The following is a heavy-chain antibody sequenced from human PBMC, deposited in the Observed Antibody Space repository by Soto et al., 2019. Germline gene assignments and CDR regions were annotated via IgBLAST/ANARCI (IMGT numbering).Heavy chain of an antibody. CDR1: GGTFSSYT. CDR3: ANCPISSGCDY. CDR2: IIPILDIA. J-gene: IGHJ4*02. Sequence: QVQLVQSGAEVKKPGSSVKVSCKASGGTFSSYTISWVRQAPGQGLEWMGRIIPILDIANYAQKFQGRVTITADKSTSTAYMELSSLRSEDTAVYYCANCPISSGCDYWGQGTLVTVSS. D-gene: IGHD6-19*01. V-gene: IGHV1-69*02.